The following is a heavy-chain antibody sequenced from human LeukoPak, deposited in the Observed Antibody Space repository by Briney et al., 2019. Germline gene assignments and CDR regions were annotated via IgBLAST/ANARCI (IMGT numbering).Heavy chain of an antibody. CDR3: ARGREDSSSWYRRGGYYYMDV. CDR1: GYTFTGYY. J-gene: IGHJ6*03. V-gene: IGHV1-2*02. Sequence: ASVKVSCKASGYTFTGYYMHWVRQAPGQGLEWMGWINPNSGGTNYAQKFQGRVTMTRGTSISTAYMELSRLRSEDTAVYYCARGREDSSSWYRRGGYYYMDVWGKGTTVTVSS. D-gene: IGHD6-13*01. CDR2: INPNSGGT.